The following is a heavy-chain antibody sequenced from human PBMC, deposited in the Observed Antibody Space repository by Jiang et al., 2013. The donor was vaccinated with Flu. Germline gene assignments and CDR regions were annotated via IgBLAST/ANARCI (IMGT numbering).Heavy chain of an antibody. J-gene: IGHJ4*02. CDR2: IYYGGSA. Sequence: GSGLVKPSETLSLTCLVSGGSISSNTYYWAWIRQPPGKGLEWIGGIYYGGSAYSNPSLKSRVTISIDTSRIQFSLKLSSVTAADMSVYYCARGLRTYSSSWLHQDFWGQGTLVTVSS. CDR3: ARGLRTYSSSWLHQDF. V-gene: IGHV4-39*02. CDR1: GGSISSNTYY. D-gene: IGHD6-13*01.